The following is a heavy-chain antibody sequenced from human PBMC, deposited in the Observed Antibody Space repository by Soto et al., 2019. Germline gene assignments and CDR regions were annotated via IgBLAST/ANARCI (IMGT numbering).Heavy chain of an antibody. CDR3: AGGGSYLNFDY. V-gene: IGHV4-59*01. CDR1: GGSISRYY. D-gene: IGHD3-16*02. J-gene: IGHJ4*02. CDR2: IYNIGNT. Sequence: SETLSLTCTVSGGSISRYYWSWIRQPPGKGLEWIGYIYNIGNTNYNPSLKSRVTISVDTSKNEFSLKLSSVTAADTAVYYCAGGGSYLNFDYWGKGTLVTVSS.